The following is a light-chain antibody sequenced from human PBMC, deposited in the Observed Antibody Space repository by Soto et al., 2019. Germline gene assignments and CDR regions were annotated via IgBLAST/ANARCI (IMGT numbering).Light chain of an antibody. J-gene: IGKJ1*01. CDR2: KAP. V-gene: IGKV1-5*03. CDR1: QSISSW. Sequence: DIQMTQSPSTLSASVGDRVTITCRASQSISSWLAWYQQKPGKAPKLLIYKAPSLESGVPSRFSGSGSGTEFTITINSLQPDDFATYYCQQYNSYWTFGQGTKVEIK. CDR3: QQYNSYWT.